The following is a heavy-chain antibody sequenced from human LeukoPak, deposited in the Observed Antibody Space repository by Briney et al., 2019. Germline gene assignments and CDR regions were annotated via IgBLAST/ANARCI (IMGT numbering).Heavy chain of an antibody. D-gene: IGHD2-15*01. CDR1: GFTFSSYS. CDR2: ISSSSSYI. Sequence: GGSLRLSCAASGFTFSSYSMNWVRQAPGKGLEWVSSISSSSSYIYYADSVKGRFTISRDNAKNSLYLQMNSLRAEDTAVYYCARDRYCSGGSCYGVDPWGQGTLVTASS. V-gene: IGHV3-21*01. J-gene: IGHJ5*02. CDR3: ARDRYCSGGSCYGVDP.